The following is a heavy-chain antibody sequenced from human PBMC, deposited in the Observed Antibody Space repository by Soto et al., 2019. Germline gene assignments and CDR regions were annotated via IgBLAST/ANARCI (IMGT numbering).Heavy chain of an antibody. CDR3: ARVIREDIVLVVDYPDY. Sequence: GGSLRLSCAASGFSFSRYWMSWVRQAPGKGLEWVANIKQDGSETYYVDSVKGRFTISRDNAKNSLYLQMNSLRAEDTAVYYCARVIREDIVLVVDYPDYWGQGTLVTVSS. CDR2: IKQDGSET. J-gene: IGHJ4*02. CDR1: GFSFSRYW. D-gene: IGHD2-8*02. V-gene: IGHV3-7*01.